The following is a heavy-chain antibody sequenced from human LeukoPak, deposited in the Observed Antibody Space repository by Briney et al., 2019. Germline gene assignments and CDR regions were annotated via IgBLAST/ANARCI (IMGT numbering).Heavy chain of an antibody. CDR1: GFTFSSYA. CDR3: AKSRGESRGASNY. D-gene: IGHD1-26*01. J-gene: IGHJ4*02. CDR2: ISGSGDTT. Sequence: GGSLRLSCAASGFTFSSYAMNWVRQAPGKGLEWVSFISGSGDTTYYAGSVKGRFTISRDSSKNTLYLQMNSLRADDTAVYYCAKSRGESRGASNYWGQGTLVTVSS. V-gene: IGHV3-23*01.